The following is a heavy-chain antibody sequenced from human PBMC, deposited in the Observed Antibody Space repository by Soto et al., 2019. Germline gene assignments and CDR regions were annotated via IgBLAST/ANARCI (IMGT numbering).Heavy chain of an antibody. Sequence: PSETLSLTCTVSGDPITSYFWTWPRQPAGKGLEWIGHVFPGGPTSHNSSLKSRVSMSVDTSKNQFSLTLTSVTAADTAVYYCARTLSGFTYGSRQFYFDYWGQGTLVTVSS. V-gene: IGHV4-4*07. J-gene: IGHJ4*02. D-gene: IGHD3-10*01. CDR3: ARTLSGFTYGSRQFYFDY. CDR1: GDPITSYF. CDR2: VFPGGPT.